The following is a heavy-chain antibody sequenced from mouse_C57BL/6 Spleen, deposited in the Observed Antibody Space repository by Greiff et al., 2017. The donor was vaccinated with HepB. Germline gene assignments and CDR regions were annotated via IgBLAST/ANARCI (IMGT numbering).Heavy chain of an antibody. Sequence: EVNLVESGGGLVQPGGSLSLSCAASGFTFTDYYMSWVRQPPGKALEWLGFIRNKANGYTTEYSASVKGRFTISRDNSQSILYLQMNALRAEDSATYYCARYRVTTYAMDYWGQGTSVTVSS. D-gene: IGHD2-3*01. CDR2: IRNKANGYTT. V-gene: IGHV7-3*01. CDR1: GFTFTDYY. CDR3: ARYRVTTYAMDY. J-gene: IGHJ4*01.